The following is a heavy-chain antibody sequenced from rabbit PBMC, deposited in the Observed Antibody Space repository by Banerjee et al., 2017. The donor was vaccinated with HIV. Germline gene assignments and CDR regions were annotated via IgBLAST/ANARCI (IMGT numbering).Heavy chain of an antibody. Sequence: QEQLVESGGGLVQPEGSLTLTCKASGFSFSSSYYMCWVRQAPGKGLEWIACIYAGSSGSTYYASWAKGRFTISRTSSTTVTLQMTSLTAADTATYFCARGAGGDDYAPKLWGPGTLVTVS. CDR3: ARGAGGDDYAPKL. CDR2: IYAGSSGST. J-gene: IGHJ4*01. CDR1: GFSFSSSYY. V-gene: IGHV1S45*01. D-gene: IGHD6-1*01.